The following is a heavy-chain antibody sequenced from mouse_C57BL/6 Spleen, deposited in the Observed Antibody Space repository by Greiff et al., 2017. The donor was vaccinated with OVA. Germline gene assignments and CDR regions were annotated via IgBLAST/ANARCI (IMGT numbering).Heavy chain of an antibody. D-gene: IGHD2-10*01. CDR1: GFTFTSYW. CDR3: ARSSYWA. Sequence: QVQLQQPGAELVKPGASVKMSCKASGFTFTSYWITWVKQRPGQGLEWIGDIYPGSGSTNYNAKFKSKATLTVDTSSSTAYMQLSSLTSEVSAVYYCARSSYWAWGQGTTLTVSS. CDR2: IYPGSGST. V-gene: IGHV1-55*01. J-gene: IGHJ2*01.